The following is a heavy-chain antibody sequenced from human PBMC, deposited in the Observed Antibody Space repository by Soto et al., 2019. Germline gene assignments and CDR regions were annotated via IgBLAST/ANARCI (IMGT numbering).Heavy chain of an antibody. CDR3: ARHGVNYYDSSGYHY. V-gene: IGHV3-48*02. D-gene: IGHD3-22*01. CDR2: ISSSSSTI. CDR1: GFTFSRYS. J-gene: IGHJ4*02. Sequence: GGSLRLSCAASGFTFSRYSMNWVRQAPGKGLEWVSYISSSSSTIYYADSVKGRFTISRDNAKNSLYLQMNSLRDEDTAVYYCARHGVNYYDSSGYHYWGQGTLVTVSS.